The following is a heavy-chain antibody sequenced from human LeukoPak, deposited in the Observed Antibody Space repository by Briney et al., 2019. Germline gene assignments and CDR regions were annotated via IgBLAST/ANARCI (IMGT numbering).Heavy chain of an antibody. J-gene: IGHJ4*02. CDR2: IKVDGSEK. V-gene: IGHV3-7*03. CDR3: ARKTGTTGEAFDY. CDR1: GFTFSSYN. Sequence: GGSLRLSCAASGFTFSSYNMNWVRQAPGKGLEWVANIKVDGSEKYYVDSVKGRFTISRDNAENSLYLQMNSLRAEDTAVYYCARKTGTTGEAFDYWGQGTQVTVSS. D-gene: IGHD1-1*01.